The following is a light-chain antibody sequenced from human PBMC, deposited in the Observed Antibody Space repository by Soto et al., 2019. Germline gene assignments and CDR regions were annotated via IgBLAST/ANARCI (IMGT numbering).Light chain of an antibody. CDR2: RNN. V-gene: IGLV1-47*01. Sequence: QSVLTQPPSASGTPGQRVTISCFGSSSNIGSNYVYWYQHLPGTAPKLLIYRNNQRPSGVPDRISGSKSGTSASLAISGLRSEDEADYYCAAWDDSLSAVVFGGGTKLTVL. CDR3: AAWDDSLSAVV. J-gene: IGLJ3*02. CDR1: SSNIGSNY.